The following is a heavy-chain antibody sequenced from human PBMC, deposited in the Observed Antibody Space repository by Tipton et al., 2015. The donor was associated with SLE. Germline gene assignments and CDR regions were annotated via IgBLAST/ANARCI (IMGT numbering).Heavy chain of an antibody. J-gene: IGHJ4*02. D-gene: IGHD3-3*01. CDR3: ARWGPYYDFWSGSYYFDY. Sequence: SLRLSCAASGFTFSSYGMHWVRQAPGKGLEWVSGINWKGGSTGYADSVKGRFTISRDNAKNSLYLQMNSLRAEDTALYYCARWGPYYDFWSGSYYFDYWGQGTLVTVSS. CDR2: INWKGGST. CDR1: GFTFSSYG. V-gene: IGHV3-20*04.